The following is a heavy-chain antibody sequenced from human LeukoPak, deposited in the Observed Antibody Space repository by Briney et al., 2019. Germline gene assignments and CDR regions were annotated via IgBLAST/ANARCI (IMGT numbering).Heavy chain of an antibody. V-gene: IGHV3-69-1*01. D-gene: IGHD3-16*01. CDR2: ITSGVTI. J-gene: IGHJ6*02. CDR3: ARIPGGYYYGMDV. CDR1: GFSFSDYY. Sequence: GGSLRLSCAASGFSFSDYYMSWIRQAPGKGLEWVSYITSGVTIYYADSVKGRFTISRDNAKNSLYLQMNSLRDEDTAVYYCARIPGGYYYGMDVWGQGTTVTVSS.